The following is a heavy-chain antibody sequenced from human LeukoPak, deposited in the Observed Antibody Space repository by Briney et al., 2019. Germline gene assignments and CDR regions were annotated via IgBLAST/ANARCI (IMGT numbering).Heavy chain of an antibody. D-gene: IGHD5-18*01. V-gene: IGHV3-20*04. CDR1: GFTFDDYA. CDR3: ARGSVQLWLRDTYYYMDV. Sequence: GGSLRLSCAASGFTFDDYAMNSVRQAPGRGLEWVSGINWNGRITEYADSVKDRFTISKQNTKNSLYLYMNNLGGEDTALYFCARGSVQLWLRDTYYYMDVWGKGTTVTVSS. J-gene: IGHJ6*03. CDR2: INWNGRIT.